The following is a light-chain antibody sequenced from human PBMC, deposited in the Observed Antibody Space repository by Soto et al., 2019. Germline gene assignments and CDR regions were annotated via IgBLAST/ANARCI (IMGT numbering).Light chain of an antibody. CDR2: GAS. CDR1: QSVSNSY. V-gene: IGKV3-20*01. CDR3: QQYGSTQYT. J-gene: IGKJ2*01. Sequence: EIVLTQSPGTLSLSPGERVTLSCRASQSVSNSYLAWHQQKPGQAPRLLIYGASTRPTGIPDRFSGSGSGTDFTLTISRLVPEDSAAYYCQQYGSTQYTFGQGTKLEI.